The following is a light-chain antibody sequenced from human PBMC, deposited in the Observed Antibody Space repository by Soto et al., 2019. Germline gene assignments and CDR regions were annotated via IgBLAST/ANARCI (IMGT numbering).Light chain of an antibody. CDR2: ATS. CDR3: LQDYSYPRT. CDR1: QGIRND. V-gene: IGKV1-6*01. J-gene: IGKJ1*01. Sequence: AIQMIPSPASLFASVGDRVTITCRASQGIRNDLGWYQQRPGKAPKLLIHATSNLQTGVPSRLSGSGSGTDFTLTISSLQPEDFATYYCLQDYSYPRTFGQGTKVDIK.